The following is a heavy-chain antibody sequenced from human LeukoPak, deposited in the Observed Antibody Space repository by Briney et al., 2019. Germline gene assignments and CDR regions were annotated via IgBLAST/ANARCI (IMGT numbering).Heavy chain of an antibody. J-gene: IGHJ3*02. Sequence: SVKVSCKASGGTFSSYAISWVRQAPGQGLEWMGRIIPILGIANYAQKFQGRVTITADKSTSTAYMELSSLRSEDTAVYYCAREREGPWGIVVVPAAMPWWGGGRAFDIWGRGTMVTVSS. D-gene: IGHD2-2*01. V-gene: IGHV1-69*04. CDR2: IIPILGIA. CDR3: AREREGPWGIVVVPAAMPWWGGGRAFDI. CDR1: GGTFSSYA.